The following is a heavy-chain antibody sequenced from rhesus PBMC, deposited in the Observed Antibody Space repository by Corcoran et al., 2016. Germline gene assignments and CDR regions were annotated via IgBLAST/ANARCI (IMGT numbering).Heavy chain of an antibody. J-gene: IGHJ6*01. Sequence: QLQLQESGPGLVKPSETLSLTCAVSGYSIISGYGCSWLRQPPGTGLAWIGYISYSGSTSYNPSLKIRVTISRDTSKNQFSLKLSSVTAADTAVYYCARDGSYGLDSWGQGVVVTVSS. V-gene: IGHV4-122*02. CDR3: ARDGSYGLDS. CDR1: GYSIISGYG. CDR2: ISYSGST. D-gene: IGHD1-44*02.